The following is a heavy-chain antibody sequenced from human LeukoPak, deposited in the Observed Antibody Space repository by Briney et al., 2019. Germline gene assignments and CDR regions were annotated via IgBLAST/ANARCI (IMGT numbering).Heavy chain of an antibody. Sequence: GGSLRLSCAASGFTFSSYAMHWVRQAPGKGLEWVAVISYDGSNKYYADSVKGRFTISKDNSKNTLYLQMNSLRAEDTAVYYCARGYNWFDSWGQGTLVTVSS. CDR2: ISYDGSNK. J-gene: IGHJ5*01. CDR3: ARGYNWFDS. V-gene: IGHV3-30-3*01. CDR1: GFTFSSYA.